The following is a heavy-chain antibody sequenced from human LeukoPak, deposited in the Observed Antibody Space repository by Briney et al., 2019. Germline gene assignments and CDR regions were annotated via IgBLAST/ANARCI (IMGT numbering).Heavy chain of an antibody. Sequence: SETLSLTCTVSVGSMSNYYWSWVRQPPGKGLEWVGHVYSSGSTNYNPSLKSRVTISADTSKNQFYLRLSSVTAADTAFYYCARRAVAGAVVYMDVWGKGTSVTVSS. CDR1: VGSMSNYY. V-gene: IGHV4-4*08. D-gene: IGHD6-19*01. CDR3: ARRAVAGAVVYMDV. J-gene: IGHJ6*03. CDR2: VYSSGST.